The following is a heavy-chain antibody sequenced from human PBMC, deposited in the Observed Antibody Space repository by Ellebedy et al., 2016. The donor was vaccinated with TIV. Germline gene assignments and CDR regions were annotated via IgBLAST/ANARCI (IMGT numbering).Heavy chain of an antibody. CDR1: GGSLSSDY. CDR2: INYSGST. D-gene: IGHD6-19*01. CDR3: ARAFQDSSGRALDY. J-gene: IGHJ4*02. V-gene: IGHV4-34*01. Sequence: MPSETLSLTCAVHGGSLSSDYRSWIRQSPEKGLEWVGEINYSGSTSYNPSPQSRVSISVDTPTKQSSLKLSSVTAADTAVYYCARAFQDSSGRALDYWGQGTLVTVSS.